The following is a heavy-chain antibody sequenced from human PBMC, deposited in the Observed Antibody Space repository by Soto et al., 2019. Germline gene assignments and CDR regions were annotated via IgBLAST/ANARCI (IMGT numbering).Heavy chain of an antibody. D-gene: IGHD2-2*01. CDR3: ATDRYCSSTSCYRPGHWFDP. J-gene: IGHJ5*02. V-gene: IGHV1-24*01. Sequence: GASVKVSCKVSGYTLTELSMHWVRQAPGKGLEWMGGFDPEDGETIYAQKFQGRVTMTEDTSTDTAYMELSSLRSEDTAVYYCATDRYCSSTSCYRPGHWFDPWGQGTLVTVSS. CDR1: GYTLTELS. CDR2: FDPEDGET.